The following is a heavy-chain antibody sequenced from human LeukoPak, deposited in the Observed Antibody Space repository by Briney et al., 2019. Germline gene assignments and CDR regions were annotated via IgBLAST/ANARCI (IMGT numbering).Heavy chain of an antibody. CDR3: ARDSVVVVAATNYYYYMDV. V-gene: IGHV4-38-2*02. CDR2: IYHSGST. CDR1: GYSISRGYF. Sequence: PSETLSLTCTVSGYSISRGYFRGWIRQPPGRGLEWIGNIYHSGSTYYSPSLKSRVTISVDTSKNQFSLKLSSVTAADTAVYYCARDSVVVVAATNYYYYMDVWGKGTTVTISS. D-gene: IGHD2-15*01. J-gene: IGHJ6*03.